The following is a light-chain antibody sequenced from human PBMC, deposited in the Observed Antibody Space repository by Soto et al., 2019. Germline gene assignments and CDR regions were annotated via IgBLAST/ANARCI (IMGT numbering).Light chain of an antibody. J-gene: IGKJ1*01. CDR2: GAS. Sequence: EIVLTQSPGTLSLSPGERATLSCRASQSIDSNYLGWYQQKPGQTPRLLIYGASSRATGIPDRFSGSGSGTDFTLTISRPEPEDFAVYYCQHYGTSPGTFGQGTKVDIK. CDR3: QHYGTSPGT. V-gene: IGKV3-20*01. CDR1: QSIDSNY.